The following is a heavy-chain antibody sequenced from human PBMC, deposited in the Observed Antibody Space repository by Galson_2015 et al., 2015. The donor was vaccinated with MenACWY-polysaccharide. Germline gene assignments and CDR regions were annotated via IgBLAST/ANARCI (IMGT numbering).Heavy chain of an antibody. Sequence: SLRLSCAVSGFDFGGYGMQWVRQAPGKGLEWVAVIRYDASNKNYADSVKGRFTISRDNSKNTLYLQMNSLRAEDTAMYYCVRDDGFYRVDFWGQGTLVTVSS. V-gene: IGHV3-33*01. CDR2: IRYDASNK. D-gene: IGHD3-3*01. CDR3: VRDDGFYRVDF. CDR1: GFDFGGYG. J-gene: IGHJ4*02.